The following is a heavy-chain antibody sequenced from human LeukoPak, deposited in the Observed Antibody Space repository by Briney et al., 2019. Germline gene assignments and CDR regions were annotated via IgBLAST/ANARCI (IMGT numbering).Heavy chain of an antibody. CDR3: ARGELGGDDYVWGTPVTDY. CDR1: GYIFTSYG. V-gene: IGHV1-18*01. CDR2: ISSQYGNT. D-gene: IGHD3-16*01. Sequence: ASVKVSCKTSGYIFTSYGISWVRQAPGQGLEWMGWISSQYGNTNYAQKLQGRVTLTTDSSTSTAYMELRSLRSDDTAVYYCARGELGGDDYVWGTPVTDYWGQGTLVTASS. J-gene: IGHJ4*02.